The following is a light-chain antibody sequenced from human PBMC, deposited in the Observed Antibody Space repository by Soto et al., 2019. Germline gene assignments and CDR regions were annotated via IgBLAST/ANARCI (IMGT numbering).Light chain of an antibody. J-gene: IGLJ2*01. V-gene: IGLV2-23*02. CDR1: SSDVGSYNL. CDR2: EVN. CDR3: CSFVCSSTLV. Sequence: QSVLTQPASVSGSPGQSVTISCTGTSSDVGSYNLVSWYQQHPGKAPKLIIYEVNKRPSGVSDRFSGSKSGNTASLTISGLQAEDEGDYHCCSFVCSSTLVFGGGTKLTVL.